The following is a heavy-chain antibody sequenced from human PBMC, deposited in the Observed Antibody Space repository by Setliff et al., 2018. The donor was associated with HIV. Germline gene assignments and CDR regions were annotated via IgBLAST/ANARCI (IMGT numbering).Heavy chain of an antibody. CDR3: ARGRKGLDFDY. CDR1: GGSISSSSYY. V-gene: IGHV4-39*07. J-gene: IGHJ4*02. CDR2: IYQSGST. Sequence: PSETLSLTCTVSGGSISSSSYYWGWIRQPPGKGLEWIGSIYQSGSTHYNPSLKSRVTISVDTSKNQFSLKLSSVTAADTAVFYCARGRKGLDFDYWGQGALVTVSS.